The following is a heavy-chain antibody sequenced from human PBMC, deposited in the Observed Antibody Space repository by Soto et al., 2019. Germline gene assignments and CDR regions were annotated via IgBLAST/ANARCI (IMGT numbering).Heavy chain of an antibody. D-gene: IGHD6-13*01. CDR2: IYYSGST. V-gene: IGHV4-61*01. Sequence: SETLSLTCIVSGGSVNSATYYWSWIRQPPGKGLEWIGYIYYSGSTNYNPSLKSRVTISVDTSKNQFSLKLSSVTAADTAVYYCARGLDSSSWTLLDYWGQGTLVTVSS. J-gene: IGHJ4*02. CDR3: ARGLDSSSWTLLDY. CDR1: GGSVNSATYY.